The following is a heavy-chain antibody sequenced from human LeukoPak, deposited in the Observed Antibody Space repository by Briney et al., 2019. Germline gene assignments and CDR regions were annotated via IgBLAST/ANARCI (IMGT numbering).Heavy chain of an antibody. CDR1: GGTFSSYA. D-gene: IGHD1-26*01. Sequence: SVKVSCKASGGTFSSYAISWVRQAPGQGLEWMGGIIPIFGTANYAQKFQGRVTITADEPTSTAYMELSSLRSEDTAVYYCAGANSGSYFTPDYYYYGMDVWGQGTTVTVSS. V-gene: IGHV1-69*13. J-gene: IGHJ6*02. CDR2: IIPIFGTA. CDR3: AGANSGSYFTPDYYYYGMDV.